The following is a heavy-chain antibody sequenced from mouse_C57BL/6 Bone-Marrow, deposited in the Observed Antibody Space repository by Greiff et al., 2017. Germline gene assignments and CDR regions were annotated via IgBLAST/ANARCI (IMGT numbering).Heavy chain of an antibody. J-gene: IGHJ3*01. V-gene: IGHV1-64*01. CDR3: ARWTAQATAWFAY. Sequence: QVHVKQPGAELVKPGASVKLSCKASGYTFTSYWMHWVKQRPGQGLEWIGMIHPNSGSTNYNEKFKSKATLTVDKSSSTAYMQLSSLTSEDSAVYYCARWTAQATAWFAYWGQGTLVTVSA. CDR1: GYTFTSYW. D-gene: IGHD3-2*02. CDR2: IHPNSGST.